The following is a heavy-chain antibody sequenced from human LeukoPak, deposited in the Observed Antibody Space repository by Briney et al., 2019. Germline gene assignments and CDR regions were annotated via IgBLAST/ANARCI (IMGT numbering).Heavy chain of an antibody. Sequence: SETLSLTCGVSGGSVINTNWWTWVRQPPGKGLEWIGEVHLDGRTNYNPSLESRLTMSVDVSENQVSPKLTSVTAADTAVYYCAREGGFYRPLDYSGQGTLVTVSS. J-gene: IGHJ4*02. CDR3: AREGGFYRPLDY. CDR1: GGSVINTNW. CDR2: VHLDGRT. V-gene: IGHV4-4*02. D-gene: IGHD3-3*01.